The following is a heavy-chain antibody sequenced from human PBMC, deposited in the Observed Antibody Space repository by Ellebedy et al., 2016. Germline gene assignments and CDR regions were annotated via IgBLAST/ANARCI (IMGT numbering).Heavy chain of an antibody. Sequence: ASVKVSCKTSGYTFTRYAIHWVRQAPGQRLEWMGWINGGNGKTKYSEKFQDRVTITGDKPASTAYMELSRLTSEDTAVYYCARGSAVGRAFDYWGQGTLVTVSS. CDR2: INGGNGKT. J-gene: IGHJ4*02. V-gene: IGHV1-3*01. CDR3: ARGSAVGRAFDY. D-gene: IGHD3-10*01. CDR1: GYTFTRYA.